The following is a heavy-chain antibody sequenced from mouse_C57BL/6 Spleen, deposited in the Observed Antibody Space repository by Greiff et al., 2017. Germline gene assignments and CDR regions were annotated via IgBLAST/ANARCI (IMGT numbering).Heavy chain of an antibody. J-gene: IGHJ2*01. Sequence: QVQLQQPGAELVKPGASVKMSCKASGYTFTSYWITWVKQRPGQGLEWIGRIDPNSGGTKYDEKFKSKATLTVDKPSSTAYMQLSSLTSEDSAVYYCARSITTVVAPLDYWGQGTTLTVSS. CDR3: ARSITTVVAPLDY. V-gene: IGHV1-72*01. CDR2: IDPNSGGT. CDR1: GYTFTSYW. D-gene: IGHD1-1*01.